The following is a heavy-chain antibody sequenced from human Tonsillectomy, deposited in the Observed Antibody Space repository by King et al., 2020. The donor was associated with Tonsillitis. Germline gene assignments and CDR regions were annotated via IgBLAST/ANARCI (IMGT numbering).Heavy chain of an antibody. D-gene: IGHD3-22*01. J-gene: IGHJ3*02. Sequence: VQLVESGGGVVQPGRSLRLSCAASGFTFSSYGMHWVRQAPGKGLEWVAVISYDGSNKYYADSVKGRFTISRKNSKNTLYLQMNSLRAEDTAVYYCAKVIRRRSSGKEVDAFDIWGQEPMVTVSS. V-gene: IGHV3-30*18. CDR2: ISYDGSNK. CDR1: GFTFSSYG. CDR3: AKVIRRRSSGKEVDAFDI.